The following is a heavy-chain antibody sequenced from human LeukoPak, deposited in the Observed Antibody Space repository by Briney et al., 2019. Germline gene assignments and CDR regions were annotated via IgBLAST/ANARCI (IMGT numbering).Heavy chain of an antibody. CDR2: IYYSGST. CDR1: GVSFSGYY. J-gene: IGHJ6*03. V-gene: IGHV4-59*01. D-gene: IGHD2-15*01. CDR3: ARTMEGYCSGGSCYQYSYYMDV. Sequence: SETLSLTCAVYGVSFSGYYWSWIRQPPGKGLEWIGYIYYSGSTNYNPSLKSRVTISVDTSKNQFSLKLTSVTAADTAVYYCARTMEGYCSGGSCYQYSYYMDVWGKGTTVTVSS.